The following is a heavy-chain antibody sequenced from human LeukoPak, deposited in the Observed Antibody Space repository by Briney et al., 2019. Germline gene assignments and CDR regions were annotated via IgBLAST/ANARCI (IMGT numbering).Heavy chain of an antibody. CDR3: ARTSGNYDVFDV. CDR1: GVSISSHY. CDR2: IYISGST. J-gene: IGHJ3*01. D-gene: IGHD1-26*01. V-gene: IGHV4-4*07. Sequence: SETLSLTCTVSGVSISSHYWSWIRQPAGKGLEWIGRIYISGSTNYNPSLKSRVTMSVDTSKNQFSLKLSSVTAADTAVYYCARTSGNYDVFDVWGQGTMVTVSS.